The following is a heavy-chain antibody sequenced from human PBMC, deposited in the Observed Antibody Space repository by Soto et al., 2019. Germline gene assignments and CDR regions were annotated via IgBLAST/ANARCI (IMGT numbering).Heavy chain of an antibody. D-gene: IGHD2-8*01. CDR3: ARDVSGDWFDP. V-gene: IGHV1-18*04. CDR2: ISAYNGNT. CDR1: GYTFTSYG. Sequence: SVNGSCKDSGYTFTSYGISWVRQAPGQGLEWMGWISAYNGNTNYAQKLQGRVTMTTETSTSTAYMELRSLRSDDTDVYYCARDVSGDWFDPWGQGTMVPVSS. J-gene: IGHJ5*02.